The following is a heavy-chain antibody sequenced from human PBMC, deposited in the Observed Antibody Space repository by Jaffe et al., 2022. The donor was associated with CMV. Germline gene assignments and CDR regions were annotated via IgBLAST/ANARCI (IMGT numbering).Heavy chain of an antibody. CDR3: ARLGNDYGDYYLFDY. J-gene: IGHJ4*02. Sequence: QVQLQESGPGLVKPSETLSLTCTVSGGSISSYYWSWIRQPPGKGLEWIGYIYYSGSTNYNPSLKSRVTISVDTSKNQFSLKLSSVTAADTAVYYCARLGNDYGDYYLFDYWGQGTLVTVSS. CDR2: IYYSGST. D-gene: IGHD4-17*01. CDR1: GGSISSYY. V-gene: IGHV4-59*08.